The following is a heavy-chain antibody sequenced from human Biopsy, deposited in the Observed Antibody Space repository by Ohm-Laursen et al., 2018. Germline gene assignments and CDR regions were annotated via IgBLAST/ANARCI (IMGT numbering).Heavy chain of an antibody. Sequence: SSVKVSCKASGYSFSTYDVNWVRQARGQGLEWMGWMIPSSGKTGYARRFQGRVTLTMNTSISTAYMELSGLRSEDTAVYFCARGYSRRVSIFEASIYWFDTWGQGTLVTVSS. CDR3: ARGYSRRVSIFEASIYWFDT. CDR2: MIPSSGKT. CDR1: GYSFSTYD. J-gene: IGHJ5*02. D-gene: IGHD6-6*01. V-gene: IGHV1-8*01.